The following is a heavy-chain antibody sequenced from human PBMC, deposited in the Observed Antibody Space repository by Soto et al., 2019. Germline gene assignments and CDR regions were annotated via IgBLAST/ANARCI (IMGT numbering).Heavy chain of an antibody. V-gene: IGHV1-3*01. J-gene: IGHJ4*02. CDR2: INADNGDT. CDR1: GYTFTTYA. Sequence: ASVKVSCKASGYTFTTYAIHWVRQAPGQSPEWMGWINADNGDTKYSQKFQGRVTITRDTSASTAYMALSSLRSEDTAVYYCASQYYYDSSGYYYLFDYWGQGTLVTVSS. D-gene: IGHD3-22*01. CDR3: ASQYYYDSSGYYYLFDY.